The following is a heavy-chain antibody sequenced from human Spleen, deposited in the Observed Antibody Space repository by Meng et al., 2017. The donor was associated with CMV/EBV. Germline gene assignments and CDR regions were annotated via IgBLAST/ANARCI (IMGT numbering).Heavy chain of an antibody. CDR1: FCSHA. CDR2: TSYDDSTT. V-gene: IGHV3-30*04. Sequence: FCSHAMHWVRQAPGKGLEWVAVTSYDDSTTYYADSVKGRFTISRDNFRNTLYLQTNSLRPEDTAVYYCARDSGDYYGSGSADLNLDYWGQGTLVTVSS. J-gene: IGHJ4*02. D-gene: IGHD3-10*01. CDR3: ARDSGDYYGSGSADLNLDY.